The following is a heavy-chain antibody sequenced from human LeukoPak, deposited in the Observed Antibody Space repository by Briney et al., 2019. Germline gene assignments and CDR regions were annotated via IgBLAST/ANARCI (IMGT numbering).Heavy chain of an antibody. CDR3: ARGGIVGATALNWFDP. J-gene: IGHJ5*02. D-gene: IGHD1-26*01. V-gene: IGHV1-18*01. Sequence: ASVKVSCKASGYTFTSYGISWVRQAPGQGLEWMGWISAYNGNTNYAQKLQGRVTMTRDTSISTAYMELSRLRSDDTAVYYCARGGIVGATALNWFDPWGQGTLVTVSS. CDR2: ISAYNGNT. CDR1: GYTFTSYG.